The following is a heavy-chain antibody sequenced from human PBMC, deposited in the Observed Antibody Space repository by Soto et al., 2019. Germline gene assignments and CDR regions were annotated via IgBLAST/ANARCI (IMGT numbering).Heavy chain of an antibody. CDR1: GYTFIGYY. V-gene: IGHV1-2*02. CDR2: INPKTGGT. CDR3: AKTYDGSGQPSHWFAP. J-gene: IGHJ5*02. Sequence: ASVKVSCKASGYTFIGYYIHWVRQAPGQGLEWMGWINPKTGGTNYAQRFQGRVTLTRDTSITTAYMDLSSLRSDDTATYYCAKTYDGSGQPSHWFAPWGQGTTVTVYS. D-gene: IGHD3-22*01.